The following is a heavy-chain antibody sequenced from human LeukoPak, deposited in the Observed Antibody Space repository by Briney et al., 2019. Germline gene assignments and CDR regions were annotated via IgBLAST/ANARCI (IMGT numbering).Heavy chain of an antibody. D-gene: IGHD6-19*01. Sequence: GGSLRLSCAASGFTFSSYVMHWVRQAPGKGLEWVAVISYDGSNKYYADSVKGRFTISRDNSKNTLYLQMNSLRAEDTAVYYCAKEWSSGWPPYYYYGMDVWGQGTTVTVSS. CDR3: AKEWSSGWPPYYYYGMDV. CDR2: ISYDGSNK. CDR1: GFTFSSYV. V-gene: IGHV3-30*18. J-gene: IGHJ6*02.